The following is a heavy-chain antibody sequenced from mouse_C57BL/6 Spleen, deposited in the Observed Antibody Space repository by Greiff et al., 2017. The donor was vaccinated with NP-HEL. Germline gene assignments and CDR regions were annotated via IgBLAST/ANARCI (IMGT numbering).Heavy chain of an antibody. Sequence: VQLQQPGAELVKPGASVKLSCKASGYTFTSYWMHWVKQRPGQGLEWIGMIHPNSGSTNYNEKFKSKATLTVDKSSSTAYMQLSSLTSEDSAVYYCARDEITTLVWYFDVWGTGTTVTVSS. J-gene: IGHJ1*03. CDR3: ARDEITTLVWYFDV. CDR2: IHPNSGST. D-gene: IGHD2-4*01. V-gene: IGHV1-64*01. CDR1: GYTFTSYW.